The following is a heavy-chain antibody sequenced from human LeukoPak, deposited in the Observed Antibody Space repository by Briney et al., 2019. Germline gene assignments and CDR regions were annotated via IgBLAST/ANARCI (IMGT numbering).Heavy chain of an antibody. V-gene: IGHV1-2*02. D-gene: IGHD6-19*01. CDR1: GSTLTELS. CDR2: INPNSGGT. J-gene: IGHJ3*02. Sequence: RASVKVSCKVSGSTLTELSMHWVRQAPGKGLEWMGWINPNSGGTNFAQAFQGRVTMTRDMSTSTVYMELSSLRSEDTAVYYCARGKDSSGWWERDFAFDIWGQGTMVTVSS. CDR3: ARGKDSSGWWERDFAFDI.